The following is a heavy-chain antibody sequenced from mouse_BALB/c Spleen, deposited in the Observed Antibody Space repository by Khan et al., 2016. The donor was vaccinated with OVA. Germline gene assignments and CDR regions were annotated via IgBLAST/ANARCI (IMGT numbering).Heavy chain of an antibody. Sequence: VQLVESGADLVRPGGSVKLSCTASGFTFRAYGMSWVSQSPDKGLEWVARINTYACYTYYPDSLKGRFIFSRDTSTNTAYLQMRSLKSEDTAMYDCASHLCESFAYWGQGTLVTVSA. CDR2: INTYACYT. J-gene: IGHJ3*01. CDR3: ASHLCESFAY. CDR1: GFTFRAYG. V-gene: IGHV5-6*01.